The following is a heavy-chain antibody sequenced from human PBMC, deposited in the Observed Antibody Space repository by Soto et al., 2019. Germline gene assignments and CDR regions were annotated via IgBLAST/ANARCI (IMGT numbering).Heavy chain of an antibody. CDR1: GYTFTSYY. J-gene: IGHJ6*02. Sequence: GASVKVSCKASGYTFTSYYMHWVRQAPGQGLEWMGIINPSGGSTSYAQKFQGRVTMTRDTSTSTVYMELSSLRSEDTAVYYCAGGVAVAGTPPHYYYYGMDVWGQGTTVTVSS. CDR3: AGGVAVAGTPPHYYYYGMDV. CDR2: INPSGGST. D-gene: IGHD6-19*01. V-gene: IGHV1-46*01.